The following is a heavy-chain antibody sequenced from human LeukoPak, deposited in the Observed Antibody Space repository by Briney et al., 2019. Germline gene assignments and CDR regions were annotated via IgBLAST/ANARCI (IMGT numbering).Heavy chain of an antibody. Sequence: GGSLILSCAASGFTFSSYAMSGVRQAPGKGLELVSAISGSCGSTYYAASVEARFTISRDNSKNTLYLQMNSLRAEDTAVYYCAKYSSSWYALNYFDYWGQGTLVTVSS. CDR2: ISGSCGST. CDR1: GFTFSSYA. V-gene: IGHV3-23*01. CDR3: AKYSSSWYALNYFDY. J-gene: IGHJ4*02. D-gene: IGHD6-13*01.